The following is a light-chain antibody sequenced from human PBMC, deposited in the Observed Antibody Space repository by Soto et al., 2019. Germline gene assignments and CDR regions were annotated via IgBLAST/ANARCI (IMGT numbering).Light chain of an antibody. CDR3: QQYGSSPLT. CDR2: GAT. V-gene: IGKV3-20*01. Sequence: EIVLTQSPGTLSLSPGERATLSCRASESVSSSYLAWYQQKPGQAPRLLIYGATSRATGIPDRLSGSGSGTDFTLTFSRLEAEDFAVYYCQQYGSSPLTFGGGVKVDI. J-gene: IGKJ4*01. CDR1: ESVSSSY.